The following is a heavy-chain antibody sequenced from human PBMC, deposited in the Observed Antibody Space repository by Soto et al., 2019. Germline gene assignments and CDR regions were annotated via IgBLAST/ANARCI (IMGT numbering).Heavy chain of an antibody. D-gene: IGHD2-2*01. Sequence: QVQLVQSGAEVKKPGSSVKVSCKASGGTFGSYTINWVRQAPGQGLEWMGRIIPIVGIVNYAQKLQGRVTITADKSTSTAYMELSSLRSEDTAMYYCARDLGQSGRVLPAPNWFDPLGQGTLVTVSS. CDR1: GGTFGSYT. CDR3: ARDLGQSGRVLPAPNWFDP. CDR2: IIPIVGIV. J-gene: IGHJ5*02. V-gene: IGHV1-69*08.